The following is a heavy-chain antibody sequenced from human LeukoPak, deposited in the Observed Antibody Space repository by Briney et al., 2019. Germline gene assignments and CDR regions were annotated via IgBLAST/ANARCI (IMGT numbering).Heavy chain of an antibody. CDR2: IYRGDT. Sequence: PGGSLRLSCAVSGFTAGYNYMSWVRQAPGKGLEWVSVIYRGDTYYADSVKGRFTISRDDSKNTVFLQMNRLRADDTAVYFCASCYCSSGSCYFDTWGQGTLVAVSS. J-gene: IGHJ4*02. D-gene: IGHD2-15*01. CDR1: GFTAGYNY. V-gene: IGHV3-53*01. CDR3: ASCYCSSGSCYFDT.